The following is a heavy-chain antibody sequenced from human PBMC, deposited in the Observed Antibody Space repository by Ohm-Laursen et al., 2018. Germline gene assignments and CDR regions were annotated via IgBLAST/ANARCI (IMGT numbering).Heavy chain of an antibody. D-gene: IGHD3-10*01. CDR2: IYSGGFT. Sequence: SLRLSCAASGFNVSTNYMSWVRQAPGKGLEWVSVIYSGGFTYYADSVKGRFTISRDNSKNTLYLQMNSLRTEDTAAYYCARDQGARSSGSTYWGQGTLVTVSS. CDR1: GFNVSTNY. J-gene: IGHJ4*02. CDR3: ARDQGARSSGSTY. V-gene: IGHV3-53*01.